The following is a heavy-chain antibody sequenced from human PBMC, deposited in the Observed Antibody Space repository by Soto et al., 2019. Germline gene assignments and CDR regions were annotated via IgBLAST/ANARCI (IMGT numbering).Heavy chain of an antibody. Sequence: QITLKESGPTLVKPTQTLTLTCTFSGFSLTTRGVGVGWIRQPPGKPLEWLALIYWDDDTRYSPSLKSRLAITKDTSKTQVVLTMSTIDPADTGTYFCAHRTTTVTWGFDPWGQGTLVTVSS. J-gene: IGHJ5*02. CDR2: IYWDDDT. V-gene: IGHV2-5*02. CDR1: GFSLTTRGVG. D-gene: IGHD4-17*01. CDR3: AHRTTTVTWGFDP.